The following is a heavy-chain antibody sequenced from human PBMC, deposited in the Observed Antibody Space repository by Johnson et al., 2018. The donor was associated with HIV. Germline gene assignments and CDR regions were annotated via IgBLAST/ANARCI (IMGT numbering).Heavy chain of an antibody. Sequence: VQLVESGGGVVQPGGSLRLSCAASGFTFSSYDMHWVRQATGKGLEWVSSIGTAGDTYYPGSVKGRFTISRENAKNSLYLQMNSLRAGDTAVYYCARDNGEDAVDIWGQGTMVTVSS. CDR3: ARDNGEDAVDI. CDR1: GFTFSSYD. V-gene: IGHV3-13*01. J-gene: IGHJ3*02. CDR2: IGTAGDT. D-gene: IGHD4-17*01.